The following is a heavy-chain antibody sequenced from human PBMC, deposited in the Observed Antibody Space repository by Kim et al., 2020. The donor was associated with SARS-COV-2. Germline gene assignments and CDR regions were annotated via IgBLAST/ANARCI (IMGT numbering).Heavy chain of an antibody. CDR2: IYYSGST. V-gene: IGHV4-39*01. CDR3: ARLPSWFGEFLLGYYFDY. CDR1: GGSISSSSYY. J-gene: IGHJ4*02. D-gene: IGHD3-10*01. Sequence: SETLSLTCTVSGGSISSSSYYWGWIRQPPGKGLEWIGSIYYSGSTYYNPSLKSRVTISVDTSKNQFSLKLSSVTAADTAVYYCARLPSWFGEFLLGYYFDYWGQGTLVTVSS.